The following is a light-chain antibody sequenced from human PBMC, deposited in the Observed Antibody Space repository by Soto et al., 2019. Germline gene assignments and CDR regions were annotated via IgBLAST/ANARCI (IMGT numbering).Light chain of an antibody. CDR3: GSYTTSNTLV. J-gene: IGLJ2*01. V-gene: IGLV2-14*01. CDR2: GVS. Sequence: QSALTQPASVSGSPGQSITISCTGTSSDVGGYNYVSWYQQLPDKAPKLIIYGVSDRPSGVSNRFSGSKSANTASLTISGLQIEDEADYFCGSYTTSNTLVFGGGTKVTVL. CDR1: SSDVGGYNY.